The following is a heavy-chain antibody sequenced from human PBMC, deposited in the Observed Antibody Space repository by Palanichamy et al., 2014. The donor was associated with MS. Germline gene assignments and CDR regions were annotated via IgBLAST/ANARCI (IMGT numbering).Heavy chain of an antibody. J-gene: IGHJ3*02. CDR3: ARGGKLAGPRVSRDAFDI. CDR1: GFTFHSYS. V-gene: IGHV3-48*02. CDR2: IRSSGSSI. Sequence: EVQLVESGGGLVQPGGSLRLSCAASGFTFHSYSMNWVRQAPGKGLEWVSYIRSSGSSIYYADSVKGRFAISRDNANNSLYLQMNSLRHEDTAMYYCARGGKLAGPRVSRDAFDIWGQGTMVTVSS. D-gene: IGHD3-16*01.